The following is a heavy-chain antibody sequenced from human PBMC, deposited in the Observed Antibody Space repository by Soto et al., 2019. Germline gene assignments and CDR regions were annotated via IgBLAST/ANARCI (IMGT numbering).Heavy chain of an antibody. CDR2: INHSGST. CDR1: GGSFSGYY. Sequence: PSETLSLTCAVYGGSFSGYYWSWIRQPPGKGLEWIGEINHSGSTNYNPSPKSRVTISVDTSKNQFSLKLSSVTAADTAVYYCARGRGYDFWSGYPRANWFDPWGQGTLVTVSS. D-gene: IGHD3-3*01. J-gene: IGHJ5*02. V-gene: IGHV4-34*01. CDR3: ARGRGYDFWSGYPRANWFDP.